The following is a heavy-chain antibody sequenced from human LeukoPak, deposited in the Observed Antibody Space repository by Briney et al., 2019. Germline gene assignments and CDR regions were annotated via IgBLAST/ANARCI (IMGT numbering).Heavy chain of an antibody. CDR2: ISGSGGST. D-gene: IGHD3-3*01. CDR3: AKLYDFWGYYYMDV. V-gene: IGHV3-23*01. CDR1: GFTFRSYA. J-gene: IGHJ6*03. Sequence: PGGSLRLSCAASGFTFRSYAMHWVRQAPGKGLEWVSAISGSGGSTYYADSVKGRFTISRDNSKNTLYLQMNSLRAEDTAVYYCAKLYDFWGYYYMDVWGKGTTVTVSS.